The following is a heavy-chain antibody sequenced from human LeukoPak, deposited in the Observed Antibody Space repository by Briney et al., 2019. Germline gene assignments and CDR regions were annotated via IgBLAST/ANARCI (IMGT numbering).Heavy chain of an antibody. D-gene: IGHD1-26*01. Sequence: PSETLSLTCTVSGGSISSGDYYWSWIRQPPGKGLEWIGYIYYSGSTYYNPSLKCRVTISVDTSKNQFSLKLSSVTAADTAVYYCARDHGANPSAFDYWGQGTLVTVSS. CDR3: ARDHGANPSAFDY. V-gene: IGHV4-30-4*08. CDR1: GGSISSGDYY. J-gene: IGHJ4*02. CDR2: IYYSGST.